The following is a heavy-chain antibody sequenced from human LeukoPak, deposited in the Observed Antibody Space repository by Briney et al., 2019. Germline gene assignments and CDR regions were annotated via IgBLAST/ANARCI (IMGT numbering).Heavy chain of an antibody. V-gene: IGHV3-74*01. CDR3: AKEMATIRAFDF. D-gene: IGHD5-24*01. CDR2: INSDGSST. J-gene: IGHJ3*01. Sequence: GGSLRLSCAASGFTFSSYWVHWVRQAPGKGLVWVSRINSDGSSTTYADSVKGRFTISRDNSKNTLYLQMNSLRAEDTAVYYCAKEMATIRAFDFWGQGTMVTVSS. CDR1: GFTFSSYW.